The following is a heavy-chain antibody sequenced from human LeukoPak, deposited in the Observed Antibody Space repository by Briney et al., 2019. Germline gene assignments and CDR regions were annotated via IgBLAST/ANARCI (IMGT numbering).Heavy chain of an antibody. D-gene: IGHD3-3*01. J-gene: IGHJ6*02. CDR1: GGSISSYY. CDR2: MYYSGST. CDR3: ARVARYDFWSGYFYYYGMDV. V-gene: IGHV4-59*01. Sequence: PSETLSLTCTVSGGSISSYYWSWIGQPPGKGLEWIGYMYYSGSTNYNPSLKSRVTISVDTSKNQFSLKLSSVTAADTAVYYCARVARYDFWSGYFYYYGMDVWGQGTTVTVSS.